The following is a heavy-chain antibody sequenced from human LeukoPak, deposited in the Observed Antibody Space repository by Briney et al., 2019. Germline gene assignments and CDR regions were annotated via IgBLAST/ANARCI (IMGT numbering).Heavy chain of an antibody. CDR3: ARRNDILTGYTDY. CDR1: GYSFTSYW. CDR2: IYPGDSDT. Sequence: GESLKISCKGSGYSFTSYWIGWVRQMPGKGLEWMGIIYPGDSDTRYSPSFQGQVTISADRSISTAYLQWSSLKASDTAMYYCARRNDILTGYTDYWGQGTLVTVSS. J-gene: IGHJ4*02. V-gene: IGHV5-51*01. D-gene: IGHD3-9*01.